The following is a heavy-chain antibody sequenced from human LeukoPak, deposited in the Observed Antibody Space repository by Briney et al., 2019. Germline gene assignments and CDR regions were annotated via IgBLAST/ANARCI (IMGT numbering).Heavy chain of an antibody. CDR3: AKDSHYDILTGYSPYYYYYTDV. CDR2: IRCDGSNK. D-gene: IGHD3-9*01. J-gene: IGHJ6*03. CDR1: GFTFSSYG. Sequence: GGSLRLSCAASGFTFSSYGMHWVRQAPGKGLEWVSFIRCDGSNKYYADSVKGRFTISRDNSKNTLYLQMNSLRADDTAVYYCAKDSHYDILTGYSPYYYYYTDVSGKATTVTAYS. V-gene: IGHV3-30*02.